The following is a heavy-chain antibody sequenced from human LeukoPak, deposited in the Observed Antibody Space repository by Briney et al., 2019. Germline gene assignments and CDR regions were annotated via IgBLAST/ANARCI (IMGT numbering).Heavy chain of an antibody. J-gene: IGHJ4*02. CDR1: GGSISSHY. V-gene: IGHV4-59*11. CDR2: IDYSGST. CDR3: ARGHYYDTSGDY. Sequence: SETLSLTCTVFGGSISSHYWSWIRQPPGKGLEWIGYIDYSGSTNYNPSLKSRVTISVGTSKNQFSLNLSSVTAADTAVYYCARGHYYDTSGDYWGQGTLVTVSS. D-gene: IGHD3-22*01.